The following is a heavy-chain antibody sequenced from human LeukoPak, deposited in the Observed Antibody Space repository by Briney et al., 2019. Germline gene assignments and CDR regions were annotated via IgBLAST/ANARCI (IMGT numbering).Heavy chain of an antibody. D-gene: IGHD1-26*01. CDR1: GYSISSYY. V-gene: IGHV4-59*12. J-gene: IGHJ6*03. Sequence: SETLSLTCTVSGYSISSYYWSWIRQPPGKELEWIGYIYYSGSTNYNPSLKSRVTISLYTSKNQFSLKLSSVTAADTAVYYCARDSVGSSMGRGEYYMDVWGKGTTVTVSS. CDR3: ARDSVGSSMGRGEYYMDV. CDR2: IYYSGST.